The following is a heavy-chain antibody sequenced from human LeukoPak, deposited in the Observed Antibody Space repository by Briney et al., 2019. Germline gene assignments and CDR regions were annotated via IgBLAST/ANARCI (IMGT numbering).Heavy chain of an antibody. J-gene: IGHJ4*02. Sequence: ASVKVSCKASGYTLTSYYMHWVRQAPGQGLEWMGIINPSAGSTSYAQRFQGRVTMTRDTSSSTVYMELSSLRLEDTAIYYCARASSSRGSYSRRGEDYFDYWGQGTLVTVSS. CDR2: INPSAGST. CDR1: GYTLTSYY. CDR3: ARASSSRGSYSRRGEDYFDY. D-gene: IGHD1-26*01. V-gene: IGHV1-46*01.